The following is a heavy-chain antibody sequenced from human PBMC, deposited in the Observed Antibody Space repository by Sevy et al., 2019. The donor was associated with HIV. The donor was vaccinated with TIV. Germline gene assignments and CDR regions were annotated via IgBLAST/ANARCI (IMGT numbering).Heavy chain of an antibody. Sequence: SETLSLTCTVSGGSISSYYWSWIRQPPGKGLEWIGYIYYSGSTNYNPSLKSRVTISVDTSKNQFSLKLSSVTAADTAVYYCARPSGYSSSSPYFDYWGQGTLVTVSS. CDR1: GGSISSYY. J-gene: IGHJ4*02. V-gene: IGHV4-59*01. CDR3: ARPSGYSSSSPYFDY. CDR2: IYYSGST. D-gene: IGHD6-6*01.